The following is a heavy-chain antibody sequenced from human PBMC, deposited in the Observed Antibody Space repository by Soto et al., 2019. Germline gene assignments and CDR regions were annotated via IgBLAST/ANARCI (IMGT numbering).Heavy chain of an antibody. D-gene: IGHD5-18*01. CDR3: AKVGYSYGVQNI. V-gene: IGHV3-23*01. J-gene: IGHJ3*02. CDR1: GFSFRNYD. Sequence: EGELLESGGGVVQPGRSLRLSCAASGFSFRNYDMSWVRQAPGKGLEWVSTIRGSGDKTYYADSVKGRFTISRDNSKDPLSLQMDSLRAEDTALYYCAKVGYSYGVQNIWGQGTMVTVSS. CDR2: IRGSGDKT.